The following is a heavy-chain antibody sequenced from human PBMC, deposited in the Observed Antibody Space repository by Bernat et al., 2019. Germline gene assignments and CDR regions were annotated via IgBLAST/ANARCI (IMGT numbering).Heavy chain of an antibody. CDR1: GGSISSCGYY. D-gene: IGHD3-3*01. J-gene: IGHJ4*02. CDR2: IYYSGST. V-gene: IGHV4-31*02. CDR3: ARDDEAFTIFEY. Sequence: VSGGSISSCGYYWSWIRQHPVKGLEWIGYIYYSGSTYYNPSLKSRVTISVDTSKNQFSLKLSYVTAADTAVYYGARDDEAFTIFEYWGQGNLV.